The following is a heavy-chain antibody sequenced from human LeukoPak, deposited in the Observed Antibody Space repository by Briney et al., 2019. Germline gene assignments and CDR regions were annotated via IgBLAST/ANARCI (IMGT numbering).Heavy chain of an antibody. CDR2: IIPILGIA. D-gene: IGHD3-22*01. CDR1: GGTFSSYA. V-gene: IGHV1-69*04. Sequence: ASVKVSCKASGGTFSSYAISWVRQAPGQGLEWMGRIIPILGIANYAQKFQGRVTITRDTSASTAYMELSSLRSEDTAVYYCAYDSSGDYYYYYGMDVWGQGTTVTVSS. CDR3: AYDSSGDYYYYYGMDV. J-gene: IGHJ6*02.